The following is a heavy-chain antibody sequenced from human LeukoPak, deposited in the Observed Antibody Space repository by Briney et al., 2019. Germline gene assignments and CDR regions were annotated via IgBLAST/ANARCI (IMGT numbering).Heavy chain of an antibody. V-gene: IGHV3-23*01. J-gene: IGHJ4*02. CDR2: ISGSGGST. CDR1: GFTFSSYA. D-gene: IGHD6-19*01. CDR3: AKDLIGIAVAGYFDY. Sequence: GGSLRLSCAASGFTFSSYAMSWVRQAPGKGLEWVPAISGSGGSTYYADSVKGRFTISRDNSKNTLYLQMNSLRAEDTAVYYCAKDLIGIAVAGYFDYWGQGTLVTVSS.